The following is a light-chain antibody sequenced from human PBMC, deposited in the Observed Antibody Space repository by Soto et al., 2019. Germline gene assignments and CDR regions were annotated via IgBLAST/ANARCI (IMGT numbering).Light chain of an antibody. CDR2: GVS. J-gene: IGKJ1*01. V-gene: IGKV3-20*01. Sequence: EIVLTQSPGTLSLSPGERATLSCRASQSVSSSYLAWYQQKPGQAPRLLIYGVSSRATGFPDRFSGSGSGTDFTLTISSLEPEDFAVYYCQQYSTSPWTFGQGTKVEIK. CDR3: QQYSTSPWT. CDR1: QSVSSSY.